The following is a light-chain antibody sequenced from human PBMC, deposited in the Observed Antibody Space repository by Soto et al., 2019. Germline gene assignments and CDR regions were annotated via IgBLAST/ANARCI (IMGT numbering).Light chain of an antibody. CDR2: TND. CDR1: SSNIESNT. J-gene: IGLJ1*01. CDR3: LAWDDSLNGNL. V-gene: IGLV1-44*01. Sequence: QSVLTQPPSASGTPGQRVTISCSGSSSNIESNTVYWYQQLPGMAPRLLIHTNDRRPSGVPDRFSGSKSGTSASLAISGLQSEDEADCYCLAWDDSLNGNLFGTGTKVTVL.